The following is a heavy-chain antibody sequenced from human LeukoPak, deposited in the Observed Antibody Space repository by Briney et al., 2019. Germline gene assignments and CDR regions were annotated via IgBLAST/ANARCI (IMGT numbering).Heavy chain of an antibody. V-gene: IGHV1-2*02. CDR3: AREYFGAPGY. J-gene: IGHJ4*02. Sequence: ASVKVSCKVSGYTLTELSMHWVRQAPGQGLEWMGWINPNSGGTNYAQKFQGRVTMTRDTSISTAYMELSRLRSDDTAVYYCAREYFGAPGYWGQGTLVTVSS. CDR2: INPNSGGT. D-gene: IGHD3-16*01. CDR1: GYTLTELS.